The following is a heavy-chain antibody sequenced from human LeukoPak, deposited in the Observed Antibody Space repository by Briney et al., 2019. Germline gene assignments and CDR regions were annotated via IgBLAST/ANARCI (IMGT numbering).Heavy chain of an antibody. CDR3: ARVGHDSSGYYYYYYMGV. V-gene: IGHV1-69*05. CDR2: IIPIFGTA. CDR1: GGTFSSYA. J-gene: IGHJ6*03. D-gene: IGHD3-22*01. Sequence: SVKVSCKASGGTFSSYAISWVRQAPGQGLEWMGRIIPIFGTANYAQRFQGRVTITTDESTSTAYMELSSLRSEDTAVYYCARVGHDSSGYYYYYYMGVWGKGTTVTVSS.